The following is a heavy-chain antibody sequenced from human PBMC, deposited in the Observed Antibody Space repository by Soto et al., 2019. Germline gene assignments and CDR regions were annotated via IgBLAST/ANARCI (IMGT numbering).Heavy chain of an antibody. CDR1: GFTFSSYG. CDR2: IWYDGSNK. V-gene: IGHV3-33*01. D-gene: IGHD3-10*01. CDR3: ARSNDNYYGSGSYYWYYYYGMDV. J-gene: IGHJ6*02. Sequence: GGSLRLSCAASGFTFSSYGMHWVRQAPGKGLEWVAVIWYDGSNKYYADSVKGRFTISRDNSKNTLYLQMNSLRAEDTAVYYCARSNDNYYGSGSYYWYYYYGMDVWGQGTTVTVSS.